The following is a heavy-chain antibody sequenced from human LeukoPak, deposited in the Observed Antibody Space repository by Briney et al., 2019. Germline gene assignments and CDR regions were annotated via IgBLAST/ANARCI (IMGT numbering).Heavy chain of an antibody. CDR2: IYYSGST. Sequence: SETLSLTCTVSGGSISSYYWSWLRQPPGKGLEWIGYIYYSGSTNHNPSLKTRVTISVDTSKNQFSLKLSSVSAGDTDVYYFARAYYDFWSGRVPLLVYWGQGTLVTVSS. CDR1: GGSISSYY. J-gene: IGHJ4*02. V-gene: IGHV4-59*01. CDR3: ARAYYDFWSGRVPLLVY. D-gene: IGHD3-3*01.